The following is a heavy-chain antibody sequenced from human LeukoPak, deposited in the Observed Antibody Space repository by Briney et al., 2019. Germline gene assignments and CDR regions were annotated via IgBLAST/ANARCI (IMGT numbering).Heavy chain of an antibody. D-gene: IGHD3-10*01. CDR3: ARVSGSEIYYFDY. J-gene: IGHJ4*02. V-gene: IGHV3-53*01. CDR2: IYSGGST. Sequence: GGSLRLSCAASGFTFSSNYMSWVRQAPGKGLEWVSVIYSGGSTYYADSVKGRFTISRDNSKNTLYLQMNSLRAEDTAVYYCARVSGSEIYYFDYWGQGTLVTVSS. CDR1: GFTFSSNY.